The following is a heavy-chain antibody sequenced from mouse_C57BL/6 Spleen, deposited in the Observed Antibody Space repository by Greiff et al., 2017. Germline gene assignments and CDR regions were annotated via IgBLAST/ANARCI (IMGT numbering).Heavy chain of an antibody. D-gene: IGHD2-3*01. CDR1: GYTFTSYW. V-gene: IGHV1-59*01. CDR3: ARREDRYYLAWFAY. J-gene: IGHJ3*01. Sequence: QVQLKQPGAELVRPGTSVKLSCKASGYTFTSYWMHWVKQRPGQGLEWIGVIDPSDSYTNYNQKFKGKATLTVDTSSSTAYMQLSSLTSEDSAVYYCARREDRYYLAWFAYWGQATLGTVSA. CDR2: IDPSDSYT.